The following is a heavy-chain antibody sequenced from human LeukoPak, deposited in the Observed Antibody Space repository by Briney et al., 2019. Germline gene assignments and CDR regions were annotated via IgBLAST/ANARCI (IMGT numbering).Heavy chain of an antibody. D-gene: IGHD3-22*01. V-gene: IGHV1-2*02. J-gene: IGHJ4*02. Sequence: ASVKVSCKASGYTFTGYYMHWVRQAPGQGLEWMGWINPNSGGTNYAQKFQGRVTMTRDTSISTAYMELSRLRSDDPAVYYCARVAGYYYDSSGYYFGFDYWGQGTLVTVSS. CDR1: GYTFTGYY. CDR2: INPNSGGT. CDR3: ARVAGYYYDSSGYYFGFDY.